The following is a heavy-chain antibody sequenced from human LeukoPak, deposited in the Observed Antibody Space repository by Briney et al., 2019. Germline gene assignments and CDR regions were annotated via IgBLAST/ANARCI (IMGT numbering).Heavy chain of an antibody. CDR1: GDSTSSGDYY. CDR3: AREGVVGATTPFDH. J-gene: IGHJ4*02. Sequence: SETLSLTCTVSGDSTSSGDYYWSWIRQPPGKGLEWIGYIYHSGSTYYNPSLKSRVSISVDTSKNQFSLKLSSVTAADTAVYYCAREGVVGATTPFDHWGQGTLVTVSS. V-gene: IGHV4-30-4*08. D-gene: IGHD1-26*01. CDR2: IYHSGST.